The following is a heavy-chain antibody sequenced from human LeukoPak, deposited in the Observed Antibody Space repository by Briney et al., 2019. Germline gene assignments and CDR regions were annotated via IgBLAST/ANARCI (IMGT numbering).Heavy chain of an antibody. CDR2: INPNSGGT. V-gene: IGHV1-2*02. CDR3: ARTDDYGDLYPFDY. J-gene: IGHJ4*02. D-gene: IGHD4-17*01. CDR1: GYTFTGYY. Sequence: GASVKVSCKASGYTFTGYYMHWVRQAPGQGLEWVGWINPNSGGTNYAQKFQGRVTMTRDTSISTAYMELSRLRSDDTAVYYCARTDDYGDLYPFDYWGQGTLVTVSS.